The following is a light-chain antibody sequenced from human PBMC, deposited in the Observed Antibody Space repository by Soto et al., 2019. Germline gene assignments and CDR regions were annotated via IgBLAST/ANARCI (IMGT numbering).Light chain of an antibody. CDR3: QQSHVTPVT. CDR2: SVS. Sequence: DIQMTQSPSSLSASVGSRGTITCRASHSIGTYLDWYQHKAGKAPKVVIYSVSSLQAGVPSRFSGSGSGTDFTLTVSSLQPEDSATYYCQQSHVTPVTFGGGTKVDIK. J-gene: IGKJ4*01. CDR1: HSIGTY. V-gene: IGKV1-39*01.